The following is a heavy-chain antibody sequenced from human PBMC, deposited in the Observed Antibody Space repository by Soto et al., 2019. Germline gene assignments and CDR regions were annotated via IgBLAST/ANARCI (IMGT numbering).Heavy chain of an antibody. CDR3: ARGGLYYGSGSYYRWGFDP. CDR2: INHSGST. Sequence: SETLSLTCAVYGGSFSGYYWSWIRQPPGKGLEWIGEINHSGSTNYNPSLKSRVTISVDTSKNQFSLKLSSVTAADTAVYYCARGGLYYGSGSYYRWGFDPWGQGTLVTVSS. V-gene: IGHV4-34*01. J-gene: IGHJ5*02. D-gene: IGHD3-10*01. CDR1: GGSFSGYY.